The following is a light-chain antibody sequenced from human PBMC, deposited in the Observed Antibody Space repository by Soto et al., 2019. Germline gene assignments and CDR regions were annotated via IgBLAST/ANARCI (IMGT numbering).Light chain of an antibody. CDR3: STGDYSVV. J-gene: IGLJ2*01. V-gene: IGLV1-44*01. CDR2: SNN. Sequence: QSVLTQPPSASGTPGQRVTISCSGSSSNIGSNTVNWYHQVPGTAPKLLIYSNNQRPSGVPDRFSGSKSGTSVSLAISGLQSEDEADYYCSTGDYSVVFGGGTKLTVL. CDR1: SSNIGSNT.